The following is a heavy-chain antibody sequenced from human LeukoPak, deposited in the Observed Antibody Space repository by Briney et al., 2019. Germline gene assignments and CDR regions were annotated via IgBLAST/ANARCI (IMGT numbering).Heavy chain of an antibody. D-gene: IGHD6-13*01. V-gene: IGHV3-23*01. CDR1: GFTFSSYA. CDR3: AKSDSPYSSSWYPWGY. Sequence: GGSLRLSCAASGFTFSSYAMSWVRQAPGKGLEWVSAISGSGGSTYYADSVKGRFTISRDNSKNTLYLQMNSLRAEDTAVYYCAKSDSPYSSSWYPWGYWGQGTLVTVSS. J-gene: IGHJ4*02. CDR2: ISGSGGST.